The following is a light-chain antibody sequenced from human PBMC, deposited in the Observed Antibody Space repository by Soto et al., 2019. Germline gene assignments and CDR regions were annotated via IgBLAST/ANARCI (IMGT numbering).Light chain of an antibody. J-gene: IGKJ5*01. CDR1: QPVNNN. V-gene: IGKV3-15*01. CDR3: QQYEKWPPSIT. CDR2: GVS. Sequence: EIVMTQSPATLSLSPGERATLSCRASQPVNNNLAWYQHKPGQAPRLLIYGVSTRATGISARFSGGGSVTEFTLTISSLQSEDFAVYYCQQYEKWPPSITFGQGTRLEIK.